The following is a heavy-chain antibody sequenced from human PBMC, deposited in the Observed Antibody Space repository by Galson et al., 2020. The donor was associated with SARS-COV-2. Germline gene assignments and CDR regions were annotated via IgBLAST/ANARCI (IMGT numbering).Heavy chain of an antibody. CDR1: GFTFSSYW. CDR2: INSDGSST. CDR3: ARVSAPFGNYYYYGMDV. J-gene: IGHJ6*02. Sequence: GGSLRLSCAASGFTFSSYWMHWVRQAPGKGLVWVSRINSDGSSTSYADSVKGRFTISRDNAKNTLYLQMNRLRAEDTAVYYCARVSAPFGNYYYYGMDVWGQGTTVTVSS. D-gene: IGHD3-10*01. V-gene: IGHV3-74*01.